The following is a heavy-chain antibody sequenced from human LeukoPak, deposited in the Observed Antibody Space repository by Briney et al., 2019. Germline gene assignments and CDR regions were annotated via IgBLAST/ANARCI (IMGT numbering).Heavy chain of an antibody. V-gene: IGHV4-59*01. D-gene: IGHD3-9*01. CDR1: GGSISSYY. Sequence: SETLSLTCTVSGGSISSYYWSWIRQPPGKGLEWIGYIYYSGSTNYNPSLKSRVTISVDTSKNQFSLKLSSVTAADTAVYYCAKDPQPYYDVLTGMDYWGQGTLVTVSS. CDR2: IYYSGST. CDR3: AKDPQPYYDVLTGMDY. J-gene: IGHJ4*02.